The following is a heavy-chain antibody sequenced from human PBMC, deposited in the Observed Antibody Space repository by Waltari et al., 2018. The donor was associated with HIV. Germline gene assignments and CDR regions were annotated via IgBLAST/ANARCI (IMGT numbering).Heavy chain of an antibody. CDR3: ARTPYDTSGYCFDY. J-gene: IGHJ4*02. D-gene: IGHD3-22*01. Sequence: VQLVESGGGVVQPGRSLRLSCAASGFTFSSYGMHWVRQAPGKGLEWLAVVWYDGKNKYYADSVKGRFTVSRDNSKNTLFLQMNSLRVDDTAVYYCARTPYDTSGYCFDYWGQGTLVTVSS. V-gene: IGHV3-33*01. CDR2: VWYDGKNK. CDR1: GFTFSSYG.